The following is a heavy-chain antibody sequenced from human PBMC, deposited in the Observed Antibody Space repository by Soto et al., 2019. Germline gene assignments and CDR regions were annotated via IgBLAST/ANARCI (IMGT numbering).Heavy chain of an antibody. V-gene: IGHV3-49*03. CDR1: GFTFGDYA. Sequence: GGSLRLSCTASGFTFGDYAMSWFRQAPGKGLEWVGFIRSKAYGGTTEYAASVKGRFTISRDDSKSIAYLQMNSLKTEDTAVYYCTRDRGSSWYYYYGMDVWGQGTTVTVSS. CDR2: IRSKAYGGTT. D-gene: IGHD6-13*01. CDR3: TRDRGSSWYYYYGMDV. J-gene: IGHJ6*02.